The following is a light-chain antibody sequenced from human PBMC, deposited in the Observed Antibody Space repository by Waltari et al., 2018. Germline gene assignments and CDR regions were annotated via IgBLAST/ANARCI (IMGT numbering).Light chain of an antibody. Sequence: SYEVTQPPSLPVSPGQTASLTCPGENLGHKYTSWYQQRPAQSPLLVMHQNNVRPSGIPERFSGSSSGNTATLTISGTLSMDEAVYYCQTWDLIAVTFGGGTQLTVL. CDR2: QNN. J-gene: IGLJ2*01. V-gene: IGLV3-1*01. CDR1: NLGHKY. CDR3: QTWDLIAVT.